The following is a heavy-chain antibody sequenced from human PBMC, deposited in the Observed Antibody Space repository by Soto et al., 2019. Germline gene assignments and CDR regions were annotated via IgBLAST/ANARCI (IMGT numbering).Heavy chain of an antibody. D-gene: IGHD2-2*01. CDR1: GYTFTSYD. V-gene: IGHV1-8*01. Sequence: QVQLVQSGAEVKKPGASVKVSCKASGYTFTSYDINWVRQATGQGLEWMGWMNPNSGNTGYAQKFQGRVTMTRNTYISTAYLELSSLRSDDTAVYYCAMLLCSSTSGPRRRNWYFDLWGRGTLFTVSS. CDR2: MNPNSGNT. J-gene: IGHJ2*01. CDR3: AMLLCSSTSGPRRRNWYFDL.